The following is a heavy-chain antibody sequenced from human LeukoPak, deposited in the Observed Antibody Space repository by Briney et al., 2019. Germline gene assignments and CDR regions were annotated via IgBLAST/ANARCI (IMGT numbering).Heavy chain of an antibody. CDR1: GYTFTGYY. D-gene: IGHD2-2*02. J-gene: IGHJ4*02. V-gene: IGHV1-2*04. Sequence: PGGSLRLSCAPSGYTFTGYYMHWVRQAPGQGLEWMGWINPNSGGTNYAQKFQGWVTMTRDTSISTAYMELSRLRSDDTAVYYCARAQGQLLLYYSLDYWGQGTLVTVSS. CDR3: ARAQGQLLLYYSLDY. CDR2: INPNSGGT.